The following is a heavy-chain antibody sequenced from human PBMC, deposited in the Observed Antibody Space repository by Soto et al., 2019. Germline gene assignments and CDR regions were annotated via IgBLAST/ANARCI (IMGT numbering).Heavy chain of an antibody. CDR3: ARAPESVATRAPLAFDS. CDR2: LNSDGSST. V-gene: IGHV3-74*01. Sequence: PGGSLRLSCAASGFTFSSYWMHWVRQAPGKGLVWVSRLNSDGSSTSYADSVKGRFTISRDNAKNTLYLQMNSLRAEDTALYYCARAPESVATRAPLAFDSWGQGTMVTVSS. D-gene: IGHD5-12*01. J-gene: IGHJ3*02. CDR1: GFTFSSYW.